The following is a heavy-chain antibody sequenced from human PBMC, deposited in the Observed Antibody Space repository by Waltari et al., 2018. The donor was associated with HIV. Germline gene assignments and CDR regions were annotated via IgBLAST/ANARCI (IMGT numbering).Heavy chain of an antibody. Sequence: EVQLAESGGGPVKPGGSLRLSCRASGFTFNSYSRNWVRQAPGKGLEWISSISSSGTFTHYADSVKGRFTISRDNANKSVYLQMNSLRAEDTAVYYCARDSRDNSWSLNFFDPWGQGTLVTVSS. CDR3: ARDSRDNSWSLNFFDP. CDR2: ISSSGTFT. J-gene: IGHJ5*02. CDR1: GFTFNSYS. V-gene: IGHV3-21*01. D-gene: IGHD6-13*01.